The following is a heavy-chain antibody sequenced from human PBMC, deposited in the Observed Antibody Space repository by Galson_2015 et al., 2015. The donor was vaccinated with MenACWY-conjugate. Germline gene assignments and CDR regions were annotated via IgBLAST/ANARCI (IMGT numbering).Heavy chain of an antibody. D-gene: IGHD3-22*01. J-gene: IGHJ4*02. CDR1: GFTFSFYA. CDR2: ISGGGGTT. CDR3: TKQIDSTGYSDY. V-gene: IGHV3-23*01. Sequence: SLRLSCAASGFTFSFYAMNWVRQAPGKGLEWVSTISGGGGTTYYADSVKGRFTISRDNSKNTLALQMHSLRAEDTALYYCTKQIDSTGYSDYWGQGTLVTVSS.